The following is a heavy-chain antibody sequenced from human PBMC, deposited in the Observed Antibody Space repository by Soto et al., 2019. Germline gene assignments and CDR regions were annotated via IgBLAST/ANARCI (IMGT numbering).Heavy chain of an antibody. Sequence: GSLRLSCAASGFTFSSYWMSWVRQAPGKGLEWVANIKQDGSEKYYVDSVKGRFTISRDNAKNSLYLQMNSLRAEDTAVYYCASGSYYYDSSGPFDYWGQGTLVTVSS. J-gene: IGHJ4*02. CDR2: IKQDGSEK. CDR1: GFTFSSYW. V-gene: IGHV3-7*01. CDR3: ASGSYYYDSSGPFDY. D-gene: IGHD3-22*01.